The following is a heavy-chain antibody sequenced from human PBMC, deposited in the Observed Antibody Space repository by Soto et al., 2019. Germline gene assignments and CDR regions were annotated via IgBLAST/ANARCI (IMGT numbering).Heavy chain of an antibody. CDR1: GASISSYY. V-gene: IGHV4-59*01. CDR2: GYHSGGT. Sequence: SETLSLTCTVSGASISSYYWSWIRQPPGKALEWIGYGYHSGGTNYSPSLKSRVTISVDTSKNQVSLKLSSVTAADTAVYYCARGGGYYDCWSGYLPPSNSKQTWGQGTLVNVSS. CDR3: ARGGGYYDCWSGYLPPSNSKQT. J-gene: IGHJ5*02. D-gene: IGHD3-3*01.